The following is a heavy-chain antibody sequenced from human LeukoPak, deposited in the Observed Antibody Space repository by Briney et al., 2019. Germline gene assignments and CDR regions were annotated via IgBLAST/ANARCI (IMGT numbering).Heavy chain of an antibody. J-gene: IGHJ4*02. V-gene: IGHV3-74*01. CDR3: EGDGGGTTPYDC. CDR1: GFTLSDYW. Sequence: GGSLRLSCAASGFTLSDYWMNWVRHAPGKGPVWVSHISPDGRNIAYADSVKGRFTISKDSAKNTLYLKINSREVGATPLYYCEGDGGGTTPYDCWGQGTLVTVSS. CDR2: ISPDGRNI. D-gene: IGHD1-7*01.